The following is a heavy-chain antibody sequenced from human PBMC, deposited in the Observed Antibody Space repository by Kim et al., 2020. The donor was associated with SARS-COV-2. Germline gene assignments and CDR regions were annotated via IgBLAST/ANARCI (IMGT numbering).Heavy chain of an antibody. CDR3: AKDLPSSGWPAFAS. D-gene: IGHD6-19*01. J-gene: IGHJ4*02. CDR1: GITFSSRA. V-gene: IGHV3-23*01. Sequence: GGSLRLSCAASGITFSSRAMSWVRQAPGKGPKGVASVNNGGNAYYAASVKSRFTVSRDITRDTLYLQMNSVRAADTALYFCAKDLPSSGWPAFASWGQGT. CDR2: VNNGGNA.